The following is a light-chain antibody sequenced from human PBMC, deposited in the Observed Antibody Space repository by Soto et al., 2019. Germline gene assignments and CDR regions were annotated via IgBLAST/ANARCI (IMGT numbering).Light chain of an antibody. CDR2: AAS. V-gene: IGKV3-20*01. Sequence: IVLTQSPGTLSLSPGDRATLSCRASQSVSSYYLAWYQQKPGQAPRLLIYAASSRATGIPDRFSGGGSGTDFTLTISRLEPEDFAVYYCQQCGSSPWTFGQGTKVDIK. CDR3: QQCGSSPWT. CDR1: QSVSSYY. J-gene: IGKJ1*01.